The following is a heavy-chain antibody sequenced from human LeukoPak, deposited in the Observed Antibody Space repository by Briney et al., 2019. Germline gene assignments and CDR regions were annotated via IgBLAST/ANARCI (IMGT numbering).Heavy chain of an antibody. CDR1: GYTFTGYY. CDR2: INPNSGGT. CDR3: ATLEYSSSGGMDV. D-gene: IGHD6-6*01. J-gene: IGHJ6*02. V-gene: IGHV1-2*02. Sequence: ASVKVSCKASGYTFTGYYMHWVRQAPGQGLEWMGWINPNSGGTNYAQKFQGRVTMTRDTSISTAYMELSRLRSDDTAVYYCATLEYSSSGGMDVRGQGTTVTVSS.